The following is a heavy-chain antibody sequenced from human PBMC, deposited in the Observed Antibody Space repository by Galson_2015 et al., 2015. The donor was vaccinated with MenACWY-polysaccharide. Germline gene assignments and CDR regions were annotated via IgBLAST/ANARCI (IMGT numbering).Heavy chain of an antibody. CDR1: EFTFSSYE. V-gene: IGHV3-48*03. Sequence: SLRLSCAASEFTFSSYEFNWVRQAPGKGLEWISYIDTSGTSIYYADSVRGRFTISRDNAKSSLYLQMNSLRAEDTALYYCAREDLNCGGDCFSTWGQGTLVTVSS. J-gene: IGHJ5*02. CDR3: AREDLNCGGDCFST. CDR2: IDTSGTSI. D-gene: IGHD2-21*02.